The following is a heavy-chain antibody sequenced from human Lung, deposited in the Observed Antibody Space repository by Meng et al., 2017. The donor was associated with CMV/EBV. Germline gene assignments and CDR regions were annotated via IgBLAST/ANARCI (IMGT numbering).Heavy chain of an antibody. D-gene: IGHD6-13*01. CDR3: AKAFSASWYREFYDY. CDR1: EFIFGGFD. CDR2: VTASGGST. J-gene: IGHJ4*02. Sequence: EFIFGGFDMGWVRQAPGRGLTWVSAVTASGGSTYYADSVKGRFTVSRDNSKNTLYLQMNNLRADDTAVYYCAKAFSASWYREFYDYWGQGSLVTVSS. V-gene: IGHV3-23*01.